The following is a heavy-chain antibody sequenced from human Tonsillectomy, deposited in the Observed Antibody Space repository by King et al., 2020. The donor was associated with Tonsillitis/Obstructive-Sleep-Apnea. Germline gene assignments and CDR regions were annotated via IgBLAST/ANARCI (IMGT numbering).Heavy chain of an antibody. Sequence: VQLQQWGAGLLKPSETLSLTCAVYGGSFSGYYWSWIRQPPGKGLEWIGEINHSGSTNYNPSLKSRVTISVDTSKNQFSLKLSSVTAADTAVYYCARGVSSGWSYYMDVWGKGTTVTVSS. CDR2: INHSGST. D-gene: IGHD6-19*01. V-gene: IGHV4-34*01. CDR1: GGSFSGYY. J-gene: IGHJ6*03. CDR3: ARGVSSGWSYYMDV.